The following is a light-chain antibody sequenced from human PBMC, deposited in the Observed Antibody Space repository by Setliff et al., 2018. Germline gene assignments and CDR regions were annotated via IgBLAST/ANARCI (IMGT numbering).Light chain of an antibody. CDR3: SSYAGSNNFPYV. Sequence: QSALTQPPSASESPGQSVTISCTGTSSDVGGYNYVSWYQQHPGKAPKLMIYEVSKRPSGVPDRFSGTKSGNTASLTVSGLQAEDEADYYCSSYAGSNNFPYVFGTGTKVTVL. CDR2: EVS. CDR1: SSDVGGYNY. V-gene: IGLV2-8*01. J-gene: IGLJ1*01.